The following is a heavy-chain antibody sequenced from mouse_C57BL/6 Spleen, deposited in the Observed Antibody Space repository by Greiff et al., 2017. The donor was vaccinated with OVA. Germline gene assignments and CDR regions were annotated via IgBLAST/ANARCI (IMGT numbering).Heavy chain of an antibody. CDR3: ARDRYYGISGDYFVY. D-gene: IGHD1-1*01. Sequence: EVQGVESGGGLVKPGGSLKLSCAASGFTFSSYAMSWVRQTPEKRLEWVATISDGGSYTYYPDNVKGRFTISRDNAKNNLYLQMSHLKSEDTAMYYCARDRYYGISGDYFVYWGEGTTLAVSS. CDR1: GFTFSSYA. V-gene: IGHV5-4*01. J-gene: IGHJ2*01. CDR2: ISDGGSYT.